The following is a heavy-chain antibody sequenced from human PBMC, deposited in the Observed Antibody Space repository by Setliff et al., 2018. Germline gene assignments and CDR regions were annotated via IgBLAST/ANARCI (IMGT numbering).Heavy chain of an antibody. D-gene: IGHD3-16*01. V-gene: IGHV3-30*01. J-gene: IGHJ4*02. CDR1: GFTFSIYA. CDR2: VPYAGSNK. CDR3: AWGGGVWSLGTPAKDF. Sequence: PGGSLRLSCAASGFTFSIYAMYWVRQAPGKGLEWLAVVPYAGSNKYYADSVTGRFTISRDNSTATLFLQMNSLRTEDTDVCFCAWGGGVWSLGTPAKDFWGQGTRVTVSA.